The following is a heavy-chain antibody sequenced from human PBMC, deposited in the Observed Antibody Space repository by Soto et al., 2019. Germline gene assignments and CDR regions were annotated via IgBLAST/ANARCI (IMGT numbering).Heavy chain of an antibody. CDR1: GFTFSSYA. V-gene: IGHV3-23*01. D-gene: IGHD3-10*01. CDR2: ISGSGGST. J-gene: IGHJ4*02. Sequence: VGSLRLSCGASGFTFSSYAMSWVGQAPGKGLEWVSAISGSGGSTYYADSVKGRFTISRDNSKNTLYLQMNSLRAEDTAVYYCEKATGLLCSGYLVYWGPGTLVTV. CDR3: EKATGLLCSGYLVY.